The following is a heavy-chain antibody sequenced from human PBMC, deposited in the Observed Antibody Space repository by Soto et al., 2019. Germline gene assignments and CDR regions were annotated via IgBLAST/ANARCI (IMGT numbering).Heavy chain of an antibody. CDR1: GFTFSSYW. V-gene: IGHV3-7*01. CDR3: AREGVGGFLEYFDY. J-gene: IGHJ4*02. D-gene: IGHD3-3*01. CDR2: IKQDGSEK. Sequence: GGSLRLSCAASGFTFSSYWMSWVRQAPGKGLEWVANIKQDGSEKYYVDSVKGRFPISRDNAKNSLYLQMNSLRAEDTAVYYCAREGVGGFLEYFDYWGQGTLVTVSS.